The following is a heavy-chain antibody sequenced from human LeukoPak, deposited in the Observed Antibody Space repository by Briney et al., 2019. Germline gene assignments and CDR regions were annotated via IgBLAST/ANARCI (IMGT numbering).Heavy chain of an antibody. D-gene: IGHD5-12*01. CDR3: ARLKGYSGYVLRGYFDY. CDR1: GGSFSGYY. Sequence: SETLSLTCAVYGGSFSGYYWSWIRQPPGKGLEWIGEINHSGSTNYNPSLKSRVTTSVDTSKNQFSLKLSSVTAADTAVYYCARLKGYSGYVLRGYFDYWGQGTLVTVSS. J-gene: IGHJ4*02. CDR2: INHSGST. V-gene: IGHV4-34*01.